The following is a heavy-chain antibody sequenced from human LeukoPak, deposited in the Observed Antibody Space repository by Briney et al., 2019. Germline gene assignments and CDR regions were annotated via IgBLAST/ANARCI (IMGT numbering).Heavy chain of an antibody. CDR3: ARRLGSTSSGYDY. CDR2: IYYNGNT. Sequence: SETLSLTCTVSGCSISYYYWSWIRQPPGKGLEWIGYIYYNGNTDYNPSLKSRVTISVDTSKNQFSLKLSSLTAADTAVYYCARRLGSTSSGYDYWGQGTLVTVSS. J-gene: IGHJ4*02. V-gene: IGHV4-59*08. CDR1: GCSISYYY. D-gene: IGHD6-6*01.